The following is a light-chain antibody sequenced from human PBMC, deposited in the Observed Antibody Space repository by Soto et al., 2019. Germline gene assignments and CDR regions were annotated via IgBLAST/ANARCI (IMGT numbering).Light chain of an antibody. CDR2: KAS. V-gene: IGKV1-5*03. CDR1: QTISKF. J-gene: IGKJ1*01. CDR3: QQYNSYPRT. Sequence: DIQVTQSPSTLSASVGDRVTITCRASQTISKFLAWYQQKPGKAPKLLIYKASGLESGVPSRFSGSGSETEFTLTISSLQPDDFATYHCQQYNSYPRTFGQGTKVEIK.